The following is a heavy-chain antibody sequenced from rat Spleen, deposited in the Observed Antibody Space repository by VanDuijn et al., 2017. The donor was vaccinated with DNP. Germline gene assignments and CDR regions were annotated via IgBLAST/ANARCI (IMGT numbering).Heavy chain of an antibody. D-gene: IGHD4-3*01. CDR2: IGSPAYAP. Sequence: EVQLVESGGGLVQPGGSLKLSCAASGFTFSAYYMAWVRQAPAKGLQWVAYIGSPAYAPYYGDSVKGRFTISRDNAKSTLYLKMNSLRSEDMATYYCVRWNSGHFDYWGQGVMVTVSS. V-gene: IGHV5-22*01. CDR3: VRWNSGHFDY. J-gene: IGHJ2*01. CDR1: GFTFSAYY.